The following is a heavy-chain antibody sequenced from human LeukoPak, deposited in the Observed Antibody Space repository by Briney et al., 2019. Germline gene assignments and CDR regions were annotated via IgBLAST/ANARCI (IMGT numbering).Heavy chain of an antibody. CDR1: GYTFTGYY. CDR3: AREAGCSSASCEIDF. D-gene: IGHD2-2*01. J-gene: IGHJ4*02. CDR2: INPNSGDT. Sequence: GASVKVSWKASGYTFTGYYLHWVRQAPGQGLEWMGWINPNSGDTHYAQKFQGRVNMTRDTSISTAYMRLSRLRSDDTAVYYCAREAGCSSASCEIDFWGQGALVTVSS. V-gene: IGHV1-2*02.